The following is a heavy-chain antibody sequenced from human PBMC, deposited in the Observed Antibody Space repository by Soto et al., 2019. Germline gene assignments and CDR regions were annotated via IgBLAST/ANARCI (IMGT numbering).Heavy chain of an antibody. D-gene: IGHD5-12*01. CDR3: ARTRGYLDY. CDR2: IYYSGST. CDR1: GGSISSSSYY. J-gene: IGHJ4*02. V-gene: IGHV4-39*07. Sequence: SETLSLTCTVSGGSISSSSYYWGWIRQPPGKGLEWIGSIYYSGSTYYNPSLKSRVTISVDTSKNQFSLKLSSVTAADTAVYYCARTRGYLDYWGQGTLVTVSS.